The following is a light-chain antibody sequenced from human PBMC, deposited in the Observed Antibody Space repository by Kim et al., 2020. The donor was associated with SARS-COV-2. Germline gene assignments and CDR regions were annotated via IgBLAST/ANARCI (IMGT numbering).Light chain of an antibody. CDR2: DAS. Sequence: LYPGERVTLSCRASQSITSYLAGYQQKPGQAPRLLIYDASNRATGVPARFSGSGSGTDFTLTISSLEPDDFAVYYCQQRYKWPLTFGGGTKVDIK. J-gene: IGKJ4*01. CDR3: QQRYKWPLT. CDR1: QSITSY. V-gene: IGKV3-11*01.